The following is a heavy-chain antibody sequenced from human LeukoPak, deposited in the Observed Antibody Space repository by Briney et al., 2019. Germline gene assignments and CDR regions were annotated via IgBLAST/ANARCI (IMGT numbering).Heavy chain of an antibody. CDR3: ARLRSYYYDSSGYKDAFDI. V-gene: IGHV3-33*01. J-gene: IGHJ3*02. Sequence: GGSLRLSCAASGFTFSNYGMHWVRQAPGKGLEWVAIIWYDGSNKYYADSVKGRFTISRDNAKNSVYLQMNSLRAEDTAVYYCARLRSYYYDSSGYKDAFDIWGQGTIVTVSS. CDR2: IWYDGSNK. D-gene: IGHD3-22*01. CDR1: GFTFSNYG.